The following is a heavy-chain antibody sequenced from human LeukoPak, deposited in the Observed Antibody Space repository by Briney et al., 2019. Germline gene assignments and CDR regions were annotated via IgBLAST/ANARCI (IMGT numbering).Heavy chain of an antibody. J-gene: IGHJ4*02. D-gene: IGHD3-10*01. CDR2: ISGSGGST. V-gene: IGHV3-23*01. CDR3: AKDTSLWFGEASFGFDY. Sequence: GGSLRLSCAASGFTFSSYAMSWVRQAPGKGLEWVSAISGSGGSTYYADSVKGRFTISRDNAKNSLYLQMNSLRAEDMALYYCAKDTSLWFGEASFGFDYWGQGTLVTVSS. CDR1: GFTFSSYA.